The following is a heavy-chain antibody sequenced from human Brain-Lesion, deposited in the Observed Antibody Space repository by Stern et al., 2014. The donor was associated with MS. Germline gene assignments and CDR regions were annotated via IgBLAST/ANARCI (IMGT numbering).Heavy chain of an antibody. CDR3: ARGRVVPGFQYYATDV. CDR2: IFNSGST. CDR1: GGSISSGGYY. D-gene: IGHD2-2*01. Sequence: VQLVESGPGLVKPSQTLSLSCTVSGGSISSGGYYWSWIRQPAGKGLEWIGRIFNSGSTSYNTSLKSRVTISIDKSQNPFPLRLNSMTAADTAVYYCARGRVVPGFQYYATDVWGQGTTVIVSS. J-gene: IGHJ6*02. V-gene: IGHV4-61*02.